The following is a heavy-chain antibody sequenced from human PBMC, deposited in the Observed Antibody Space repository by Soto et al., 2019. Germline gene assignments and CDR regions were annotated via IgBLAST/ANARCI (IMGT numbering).Heavy chain of an antibody. CDR3: AKGGRFAVAGYFDY. CDR1: VFTCSSYG. V-gene: IGHV3-30*18. D-gene: IGHD6-19*01. Sequence: GALRLSCAASVFTCSSYGMHWVRQAPGKGLEWVAVISYDGSNKYYADSVKGRFTISRDNSKNTLYLQMNSLRAEDTAVYYCAKGGRFAVAGYFDYWGQGTLVTVSS. J-gene: IGHJ4*02. CDR2: ISYDGSNK.